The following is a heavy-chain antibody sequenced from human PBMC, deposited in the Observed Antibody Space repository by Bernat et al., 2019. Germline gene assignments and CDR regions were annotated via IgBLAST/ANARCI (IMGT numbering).Heavy chain of an antibody. CDR3: AKDGSYYGSGSYYNSPPPYYYYGMDV. CDR1: GFTFSSYA. J-gene: IGHJ6*02. CDR2: ISGSGGST. Sequence: EVHLLESGGGLVQPGGSLRLSCAASGFTFSSYAMSWVRQAPGKGLEWVSAISGSGGSTYYADSVKGRFTISRDNSKNTLYLQLNSLRAEDTAVYYCAKDGSYYGSGSYYNSPPPYYYYGMDVWGQGTTVTVSS. V-gene: IGHV3-23*01. D-gene: IGHD3-10*01.